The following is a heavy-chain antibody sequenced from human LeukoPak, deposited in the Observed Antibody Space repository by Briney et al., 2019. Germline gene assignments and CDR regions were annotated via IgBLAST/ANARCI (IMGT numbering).Heavy chain of an antibody. D-gene: IGHD2-21*01. CDR3: ARGVSAAHIFYCDY. CDR1: GGSLSSSSYY. V-gene: IGHV4-39*07. CDR2: IYYSGST. J-gene: IGHJ4*02. Sequence: PSETLSLTCTVSGGSLSSSSYYWGWIRQPPGKGLEWIGSIYYSGSTYYNPSLKSRVTISVDTSKNQFSLKLSSVTAADTAVYYCARGVSAAHIFYCDYWGQGTLVTVSS.